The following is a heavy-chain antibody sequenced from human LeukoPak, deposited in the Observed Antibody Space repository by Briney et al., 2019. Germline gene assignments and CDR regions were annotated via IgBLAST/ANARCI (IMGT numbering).Heavy chain of an antibody. CDR2: IKQDGAEK. D-gene: IGHD1-26*01. CDR3: ARVGAWDLQRVFDY. CDR1: GFSFCDYS. V-gene: IGHV3-7*01. Sequence: PGGSLRLSCAASGFSFCDYSMTWARHVPGKGLEWVANIKQDGAEKHYAESVEGRFIISGDNAKNSLYLEMDSMKVEDTAVYYCARVGAWDLQRVFDYGGQGTLVTVSS. J-gene: IGHJ4*02.